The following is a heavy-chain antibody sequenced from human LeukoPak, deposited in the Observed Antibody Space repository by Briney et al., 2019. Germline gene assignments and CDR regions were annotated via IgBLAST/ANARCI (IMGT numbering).Heavy chain of an antibody. J-gene: IGHJ4*02. CDR3: AKTRKQIASSEFY. CDR1: GGSISSGGSY. CDR2: ISYSGTT. Sequence: PSETLSLTCTVSGGSISSGGSYWGWIRQPPGKGLEWIGTISYSGTTYYNPSLKSRLTISADASKNQFSLKLSSVTAADTALYYWAKTRKQIASSEFYWGQGTLVTVSA. V-gene: IGHV4-39*01.